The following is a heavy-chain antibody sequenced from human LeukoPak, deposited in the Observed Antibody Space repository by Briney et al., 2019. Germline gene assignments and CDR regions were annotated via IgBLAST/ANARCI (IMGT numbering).Heavy chain of an antibody. CDR2: ISAYNDNT. Sequence: ASVTVSCKASGYTFTIYGISWVRQAPGQGLEWMGWISAYNDNTNYAQKLQGRVTMTTDTSTSTAYMELRSLRSDDTAVYYCARAAVANWFDPWGQGTLVTVSS. CDR1: GYTFTIYG. D-gene: IGHD6-19*01. V-gene: IGHV1-18*01. CDR3: ARAAVANWFDP. J-gene: IGHJ5*02.